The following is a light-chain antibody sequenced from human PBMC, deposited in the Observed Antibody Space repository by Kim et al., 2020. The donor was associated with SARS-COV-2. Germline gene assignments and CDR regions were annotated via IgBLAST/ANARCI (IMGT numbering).Light chain of an antibody. Sequence: SSELTQDPAVSVALGQTVRITCQGDSLRSYYTTWFQQKPGQAPIVVVSGKNNRPSGIPARFSVSSSGNTTSLTITGTQAGDEASYYCNSRDNNDNVLFGG. CDR3: NSRDNNDNVL. CDR1: SLRSYY. CDR2: GKN. V-gene: IGLV3-19*01. J-gene: IGLJ2*01.